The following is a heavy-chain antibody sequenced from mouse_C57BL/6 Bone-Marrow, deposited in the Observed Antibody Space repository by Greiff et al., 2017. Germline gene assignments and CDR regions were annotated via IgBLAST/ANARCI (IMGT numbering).Heavy chain of an antibody. CDR3: ARYRQLRLAWVAY. J-gene: IGHJ3*01. CDR1: GYTFTSYW. CDR2: IDPSDSYT. V-gene: IGHV1-59*01. D-gene: IGHD3-2*02. Sequence: QVQLQQPGAELVRPGTSVKLSCKASGYTFTSYWMHWVKQRPGQGLEWIGVIDPSDSYTNYNQKFKGKATLTVDTSSSTADMQLSSLTSEDSAVYDWARYRQLRLAWVAYWGQGTLVTVSA.